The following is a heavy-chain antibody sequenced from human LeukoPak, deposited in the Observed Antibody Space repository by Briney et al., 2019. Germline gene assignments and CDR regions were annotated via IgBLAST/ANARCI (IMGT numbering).Heavy chain of an antibody. Sequence: GGSLRLSCAASGFTFRNFWMHWVRQAPGKGLVWVSRINRDGTKTTYADSVKGRFTISRDNAKNTLYLQMNSIRAEDTALYYCARVGSPLYGDYVRDYYGMDVWGQGTTVTVSS. D-gene: IGHD4-17*01. J-gene: IGHJ6*02. CDR3: ARVGSPLYGDYVRDYYGMDV. CDR2: INRDGTKT. CDR1: GFTFRNFW. V-gene: IGHV3-74*01.